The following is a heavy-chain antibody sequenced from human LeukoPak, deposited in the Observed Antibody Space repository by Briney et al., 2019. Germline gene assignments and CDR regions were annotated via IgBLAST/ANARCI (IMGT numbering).Heavy chain of an antibody. J-gene: IGHJ5*02. CDR1: GGSIRSLGYS. CDR2: MYYTGTT. V-gene: IGHV4-39*07. Sequence: SETLSLTCSVSGGSIRSLGYSWGWIRQPPGKGLEWIASMYYTGTTYYNPSLKSRVTMSVDTSKNQFSLNLTSVTAADTAVFYCARSVSAYAGRGWFDPWGQGTLATVSS. CDR3: ARSVSAYAGRGWFDP. D-gene: IGHD5-12*01.